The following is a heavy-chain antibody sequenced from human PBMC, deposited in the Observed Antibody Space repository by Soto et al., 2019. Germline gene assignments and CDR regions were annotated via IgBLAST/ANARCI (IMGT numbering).Heavy chain of an antibody. CDR1: GFTFSSHD. CDR2: IDSAGDA. V-gene: IGHV3-13*01. J-gene: IGHJ5*02. Sequence: EVQLVESGGGLVQPGGSLRLSCAASGFTFSSHDMHWVRQVTGKGLEWVSGIDSAGDAKYPASVKGLFTISRENAKNSMHIQMNSMRAGDTAVYYCARGGIWGVSWNWFDTWGQGTLFTVFS. D-gene: IGHD3-10*01. CDR3: ARGGIWGVSWNWFDT.